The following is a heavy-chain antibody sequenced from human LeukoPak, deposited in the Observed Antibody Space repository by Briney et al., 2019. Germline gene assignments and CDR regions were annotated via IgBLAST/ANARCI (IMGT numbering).Heavy chain of an antibody. CDR3: AREGGIKPQYYDFWSGFGLRYYYMDV. D-gene: IGHD3-3*01. V-gene: IGHV3-11*04. Sequence: GGSLRLSCAASGFTFSDYYMSWIRQAPGKGLEWVSYISSSGSTIYYADSVKGRFTISRDNAKNSLYLQMNSLRAEDTAVYYCAREGGIKPQYYDFWSGFGLRYYYMDVWGKGTTVTVSS. J-gene: IGHJ6*03. CDR1: GFTFSDYY. CDR2: ISSSGSTI.